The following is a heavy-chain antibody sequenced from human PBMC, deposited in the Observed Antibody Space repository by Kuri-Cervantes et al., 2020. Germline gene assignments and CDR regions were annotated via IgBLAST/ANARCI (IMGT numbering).Heavy chain of an antibody. J-gene: IGHJ4*02. V-gene: IGHV1-69*13. CDR1: GGTFSSYA. CDR2: IIPIFGTA. Sequence: SVKVSCKASGGTFSSYAISWVRQAPGQGLEWMGGIIPIFGTANYAQKFQGRVTITADESTSTAYMELSSLRSEDTAVYYCARGRYYYDSSGYYSPFDYWGQGTLVTVSS. D-gene: IGHD3-22*01. CDR3: ARGRYYYDSSGYYSPFDY.